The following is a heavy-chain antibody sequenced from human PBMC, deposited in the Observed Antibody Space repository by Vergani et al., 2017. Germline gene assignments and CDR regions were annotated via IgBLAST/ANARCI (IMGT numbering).Heavy chain of an antibody. CDR1: GFTFSHYS. V-gene: IGHV3-21*01. J-gene: IGHJ6*02. D-gene: IGHD2/OR15-2a*01. CDR2: ISGNNDDV. CDR3: ANSVIAGNVGVAYFGMDV. Sequence: EVQMVESGGGLVKPGGSLRLSCVASGFTFSHYSMNWVRQAPGKGLEWVSSISGNNDDVYYADSVKGRFTISRDNAKNSLYLDMSSLRAEDTAVYFCANSVIAGNVGVAYFGMDVWGRGTTVTVSS.